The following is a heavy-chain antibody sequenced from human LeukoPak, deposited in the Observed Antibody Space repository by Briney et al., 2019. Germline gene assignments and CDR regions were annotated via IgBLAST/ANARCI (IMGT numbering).Heavy chain of an antibody. J-gene: IGHJ4*02. CDR3: ARDQNIAGRPDY. V-gene: IGHV1-18*01. Sequence: ASVKVSRRASGYTFPDYGISWVRQAPGQGLEWVGWISVYNGHTNYAQKFQGRVTMTTDTSTSTVYMESRTLRSDDTAVYYCARDQNIAGRPDYWGQGTLVTVSS. CDR2: ISVYNGHT. D-gene: IGHD6-6*01. CDR1: GYTFPDYG.